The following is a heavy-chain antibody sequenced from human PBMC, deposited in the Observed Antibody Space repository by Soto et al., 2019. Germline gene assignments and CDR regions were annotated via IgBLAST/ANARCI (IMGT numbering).Heavy chain of an antibody. Sequence: QVQLVQSGAEVKKPGASVKVSCKASGYTFTSYYMHWVRQAPGQGLEWIGIINPSGGSTSYAQKFQGRITMTRDTSTSTVYMELSSLRSEDTAVYYCARAKNYYDSSGYYFKPNYYGMDVWGQGTTVTVSS. CDR2: INPSGGST. CDR3: ARAKNYYDSSGYYFKPNYYGMDV. CDR1: GYTFTSYY. V-gene: IGHV1-46*01. D-gene: IGHD3-22*01. J-gene: IGHJ6*02.